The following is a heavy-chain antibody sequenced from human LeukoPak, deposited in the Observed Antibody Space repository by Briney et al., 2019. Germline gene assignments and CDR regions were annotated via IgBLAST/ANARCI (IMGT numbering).Heavy chain of an antibody. CDR1: RFTFSSYG. CDR2: ISYDWSNK. D-gene: IGHD2-2*01. J-gene: IGHJ4*02. Sequence: GGSLRLSCGARRFTFSSYGMQCVRQAPGKGLEGVAVISYDWSNKYYGDSVKGRFTISRDNSENTLYVQMNSVRAEHTAVYYCEKDSSRDTSPTNGSFDYSGQGTLVTVSS. CDR3: EKDSSRDTSPTNGSFDY. V-gene: IGHV3-30*18.